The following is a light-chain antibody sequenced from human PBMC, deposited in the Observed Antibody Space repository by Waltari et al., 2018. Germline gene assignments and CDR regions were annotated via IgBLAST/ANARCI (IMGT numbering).Light chain of an antibody. V-gene: IGLV8-61*01. CDR3: ALYMGSGIWV. CDR2: KAN. J-gene: IGLJ3*02. Sequence: QTVVTQEPSLSVSPGGTVTLTCALSSGSLSTTSYATWYQQPPGQAPRTLVYKANARSSGVPDRFSGSILVSTAALTITGAQADDESDYYCALYMGSGIWVFGGGTRLTVL. CDR1: SGSLSTTSY.